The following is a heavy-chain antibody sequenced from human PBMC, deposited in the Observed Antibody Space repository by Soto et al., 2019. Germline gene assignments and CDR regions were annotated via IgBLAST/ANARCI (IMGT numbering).Heavy chain of an antibody. D-gene: IGHD1-26*01. V-gene: IGHV1-69*01. CDR2: VIPILGTP. CDR3: ARGPRRGSYDQ. Sequence: QVQLVQSGAEVKKPGSSVKVACKASGGPFSDYPITWVRQAPGQGLEWMGGVIPILGTPNYAQRFQGRVTIIADVATSTAYMELTSLRSDDTAVYYCARGPRRGSYDQWGQGTLVTVSS. CDR1: GGPFSDYP. J-gene: IGHJ5*02.